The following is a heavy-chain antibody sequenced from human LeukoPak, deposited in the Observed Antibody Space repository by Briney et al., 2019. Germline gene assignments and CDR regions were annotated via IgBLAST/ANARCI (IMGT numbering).Heavy chain of an antibody. D-gene: IGHD3-10*01. CDR1: GYSFTSYW. CDR3: ARTNYGSGSSYKGWFDP. J-gene: IGHJ5*02. Sequence: GESLQISFKGSGYSFTSYWIGWVRQMPGKGLEWMGIIYAADSDTRYSPSLQGQVTISADNSISTAYLQWSSLKASDSAMYYCARTNYGSGSSYKGWFDPWGQGTLVTVSS. V-gene: IGHV5-51*01. CDR2: IYAADSDT.